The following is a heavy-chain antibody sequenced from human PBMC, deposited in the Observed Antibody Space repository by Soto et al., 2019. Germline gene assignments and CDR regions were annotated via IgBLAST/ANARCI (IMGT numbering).Heavy chain of an antibody. J-gene: IGHJ4*02. V-gene: IGHV4-61*01. CDR3: ARESITMSHDY. Sequence: LSLTCTVSGGSVSSGSYYWSWIRQPPGKGLEWIGYIYYSGSTNYNPSLKSRVTISVDTSKNQFSLKLSSVTAADTAVYYCARESITMSHDYWGQGTLVTVSS. CDR2: IYYSGST. CDR1: GGSVSSGSYY. D-gene: IGHD3-10*02.